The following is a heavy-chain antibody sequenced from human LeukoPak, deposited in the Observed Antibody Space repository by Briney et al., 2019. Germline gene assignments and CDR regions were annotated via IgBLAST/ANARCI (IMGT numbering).Heavy chain of an antibody. CDR3: ARLDGSSGWYRAYYYYMDV. V-gene: IGHV3-9*01. CDR2: ITWNSDNI. CDR1: GFTFDDYA. D-gene: IGHD6-19*01. J-gene: IGHJ6*03. Sequence: PGGSLRLSCAASGFTFDDYAMHWVRQAPGKGLEWVSGITWNSDNIEYADSVKGRFTISRDNAKNSLYLQMNSLRAEDTAVYYCARLDGSSGWYRAYYYYMDVWGKGTTVTVSS.